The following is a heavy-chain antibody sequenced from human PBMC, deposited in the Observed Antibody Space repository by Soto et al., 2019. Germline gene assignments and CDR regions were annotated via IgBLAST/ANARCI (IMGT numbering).Heavy chain of an antibody. V-gene: IGHV4-4*02. CDR2: IYHSGST. Sequence: SETLSLTCAVSGGSISSSNWWSWVRQPPGKGLECIGDIYHSGSTNYNPSLKSRVTILRDTSKNQFSLKLSSVTAADTAVYSCARSSSGSHYQQYWGQGALVPVSS. J-gene: IGHJ4*02. CDR1: GGSISSSNW. CDR3: ARSSSGSHYQQY. D-gene: IGHD3-10*01.